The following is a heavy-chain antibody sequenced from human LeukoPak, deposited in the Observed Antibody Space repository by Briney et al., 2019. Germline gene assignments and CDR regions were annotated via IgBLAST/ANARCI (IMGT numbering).Heavy chain of an antibody. V-gene: IGHV3-23*01. CDR3: ARDSSMLRGPLVIYYFDF. J-gene: IGHJ4*02. Sequence: GGSLRLSCAASDFSFITYAMSWVRQAPGKGLEWVSTISGGGDVTYYADSVKGRFTISRDNSKNTLSLQMNSLRVEDTAVYYCARDSSMLRGPLVIYYFDFWGQGTLVTVSS. D-gene: IGHD3-10*01. CDR1: DFSFITYA. CDR2: ISGGGDVT.